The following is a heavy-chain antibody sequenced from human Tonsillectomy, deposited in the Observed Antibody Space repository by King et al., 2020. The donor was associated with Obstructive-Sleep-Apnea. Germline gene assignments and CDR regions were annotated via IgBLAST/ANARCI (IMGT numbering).Heavy chain of an antibody. CDR3: AGQRGLLAAGDY. V-gene: IGHV5-51*01. CDR1: GYNFTAYW. D-gene: IGHD6-25*01. CDR2: IYPGDSDT. J-gene: IGHJ4*02. Sequence: VQLVESGAEVKKPGESLKISCTGSGYNFTAYWIAWGRQMPGKGLEWMGIIYPGDSDTRYSPSFQGQVTISADKSISTAYLQWSGLKPSDTAMFSCAGQRGLLAAGDYWGQGTLVTVSS.